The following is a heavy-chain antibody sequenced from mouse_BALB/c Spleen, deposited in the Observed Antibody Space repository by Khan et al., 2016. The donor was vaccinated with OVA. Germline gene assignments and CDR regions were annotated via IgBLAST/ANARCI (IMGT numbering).Heavy chain of an antibody. CDR1: GFTFSSYG. J-gene: IGHJ2*01. Sequence: EVELVESGGGLVQPGGSLKLSCAASGFTFSSYGMSWVRQTPDKRLELVATINSNGGSTYYLDSVNGRFTISRDNAKNTLYLQMSSLKSEDTAMYYCARMARTINWGQGTTLTVSS. CDR3: ARMARTIN. V-gene: IGHV5-6-3*01. CDR2: INSNGGST.